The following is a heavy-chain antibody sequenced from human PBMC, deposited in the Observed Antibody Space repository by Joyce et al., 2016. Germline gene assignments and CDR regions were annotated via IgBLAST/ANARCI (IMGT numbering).Heavy chain of an antibody. V-gene: IGHV4-34*01. CDR1: GGSLSGYY. Sequence: QVQLQQWGAGLLKPSATLSLTCGVSGGSLSGYYWNWIRQPPGKGLEWIGEIDHSGSTNYNPSPKSRVTISVDTSNNQFSLRLSSVTAADTAVYYCARVYSYRYWIFDHWGQGALVTVSS. CDR3: ARVYSYRYWIFDH. CDR2: IDHSGST. D-gene: IGHD5-18*01. J-gene: IGHJ4*02.